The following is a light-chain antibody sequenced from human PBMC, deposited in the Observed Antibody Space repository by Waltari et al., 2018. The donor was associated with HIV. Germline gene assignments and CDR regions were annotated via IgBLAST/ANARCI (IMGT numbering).Light chain of an antibody. CDR3: SSYTSSTTYV. CDR2: DVS. CDR1: SNDVGSSNY. J-gene: IGLJ1*01. Sequence: QSALTQPASVSGSPGQSITISCTGTSNDVGSSNYVSWHQQPPGEPPKLIIPDVSDRTSWMSNRSSGAKSGNTASLTISGLQTEDEADYYCSSYTSSTTYVFGTGTRVTVL. V-gene: IGLV2-14*03.